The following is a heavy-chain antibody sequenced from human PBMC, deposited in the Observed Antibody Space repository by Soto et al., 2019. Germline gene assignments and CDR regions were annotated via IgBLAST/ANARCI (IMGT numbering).Heavy chain of an antibody. D-gene: IGHD3-10*01. V-gene: IGHV1-18*04. CDR2: ISAYNGNT. CDR3: AKITMVRGVIIVIDY. CDR1: GYTFTSYG. Sequence: ASVKVSFKASGYTFTSYGISWVRQAPGQGLEWMGWISAYNGNTNYAQKLQGRVTMTTDTSTSTAYMELRSLRSDDTAVYYCAKITMVRGVIIVIDYWGQGTLVTVSS. J-gene: IGHJ4*02.